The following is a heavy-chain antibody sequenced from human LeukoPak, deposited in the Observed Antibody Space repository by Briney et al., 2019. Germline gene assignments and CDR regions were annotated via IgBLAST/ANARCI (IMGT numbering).Heavy chain of an antibody. CDR3: TTGWTPAPHDGY. Sequence: PGGSLRLSCAASGFGVSGAWMNWVRQVPGRGLEWVARIKTKQEGETTDYTAPVKGSFTISRDESENTLYLQMNSLKTEDTGLYYCTTGWTPAPHDGYWGQGIPVIVSS. D-gene: IGHD6-19*01. CDR1: GFGVSGAW. J-gene: IGHJ4*02. V-gene: IGHV3-15*07. CDR2: IKTKQEGETT.